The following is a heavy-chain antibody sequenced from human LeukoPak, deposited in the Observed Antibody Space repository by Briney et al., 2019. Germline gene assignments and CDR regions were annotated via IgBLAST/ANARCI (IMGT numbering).Heavy chain of an antibody. D-gene: IGHD3-9*01. J-gene: IGHJ4*02. CDR3: ARPRRAYDTPFDY. CDR1: GYSFTSYW. CDR2: IYPGDSDT. Sequence: GESLKISCKGSGYSFTSYWIGWVRQMPGKGLEWMGIIYPGDSDTRYSPSSQGQVTISADKSISTAYLQWSSLKASDTAMYYCARPRRAYDTPFDYWGQGTLVTVSS. V-gene: IGHV5-51*01.